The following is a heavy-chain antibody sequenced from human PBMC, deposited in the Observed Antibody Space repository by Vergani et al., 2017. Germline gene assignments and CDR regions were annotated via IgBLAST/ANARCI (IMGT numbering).Heavy chain of an antibody. CDR3: ARSYGDYVPFDY. Sequence: EVQLVESGGGLVKPGGSLRLSCAASGFTFSNAWMSWVRQMPGKGLEWMGIIYPGDSDTRYSPSFQGQVTISADKSISTAYLQWSSLKASDTAMYYCARSYGDYVPFDYWGQGTLVTVSS. CDR1: GFTFSNAW. CDR2: IYPGDSDT. J-gene: IGHJ4*02. D-gene: IGHD4-17*01. V-gene: IGHV5-51*01.